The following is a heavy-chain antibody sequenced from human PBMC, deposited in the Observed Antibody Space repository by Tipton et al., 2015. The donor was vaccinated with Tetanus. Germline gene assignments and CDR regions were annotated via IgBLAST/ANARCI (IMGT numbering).Heavy chain of an antibody. V-gene: IGHV4-39*07. CDR3: ARDLGDRTRSGYYPYWYFDL. J-gene: IGHJ2*01. Sequence: TLSLTCTVSGGSISSSSYYWGWIRQPPGKGLEWIGSIYYSGSTYYNPSLKSRATISVDTSKNQFSLKLSSVTAADTAVYYCARDLGDRTRSGYYPYWYFDLWGRGTLVTVSS. CDR2: IYYSGST. D-gene: IGHD3-3*01. CDR1: GGSISSSSYY.